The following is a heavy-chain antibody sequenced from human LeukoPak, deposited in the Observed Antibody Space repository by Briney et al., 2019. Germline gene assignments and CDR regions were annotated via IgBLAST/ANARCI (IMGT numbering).Heavy chain of an antibody. D-gene: IGHD1-26*01. Sequence: GASVKVSCKASGYTFTSYYMHWVRQAPGQGLEWMGIINPSGGSTNYTQKLQGRVTMTTDTSTSAAYMELRSLRSDDTAVYYCARAPRYSAPDYWGQGILVTVSS. V-gene: IGHV1-46*01. CDR2: INPSGGST. CDR1: GYTFTSYY. CDR3: ARAPRYSAPDY. J-gene: IGHJ4*02.